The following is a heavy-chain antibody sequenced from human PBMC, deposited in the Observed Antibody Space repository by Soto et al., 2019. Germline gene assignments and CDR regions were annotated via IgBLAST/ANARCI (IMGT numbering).Heavy chain of an antibody. D-gene: IGHD1-26*01. Sequence: QVQLVQSGAEVRKPGASVKVSCKASGYTFNRHYIQWVRQAPGQGLEWMGMIDPSGGDTNYAKKFPGRVTLTSDTSTSTVYMELSSLRSEDTAVYYCAKRRGVGLTRSSFDYWGPGTLVIASS. J-gene: IGHJ4*02. V-gene: IGHV1-46*02. CDR3: AKRRGVGLTRSSFDY. CDR2: IDPSGGDT. CDR1: GYTFNRHY.